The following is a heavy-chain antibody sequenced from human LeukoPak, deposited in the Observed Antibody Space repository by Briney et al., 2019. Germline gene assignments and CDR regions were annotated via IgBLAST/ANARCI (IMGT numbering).Heavy chain of an antibody. CDR2: INHSGST. CDR3: ASGYYKLPY. D-gene: IGHD2/OR15-2a*01. V-gene: IGHV4-34*01. Sequence: SETLSLTCAVYGGSFSGYYWSWIRQPPGKGLEWIGEINHSGSTNYNPSLKSRVTISVDTSKNQFSLQLNSVTPEDTAVYYCASGYYKLPYWGQGTLVTVSS. J-gene: IGHJ4*02. CDR1: GGSFSGYY.